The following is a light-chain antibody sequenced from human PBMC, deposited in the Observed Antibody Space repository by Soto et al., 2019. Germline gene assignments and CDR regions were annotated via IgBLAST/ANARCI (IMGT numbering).Light chain of an antibody. Sequence: QSALTQPASASGSPGQSITISCTGTSSDVGSYNLVSWYQQHPGKAPKLMIYEVSKRPSGVSNRFSGSKSGNTASLTISGLQAEDEADYCCCSYAGGSTLVFGGGTKLTVL. J-gene: IGLJ2*01. CDR2: EVS. CDR1: SSDVGSYNL. CDR3: CSYAGGSTLV. V-gene: IGLV2-23*02.